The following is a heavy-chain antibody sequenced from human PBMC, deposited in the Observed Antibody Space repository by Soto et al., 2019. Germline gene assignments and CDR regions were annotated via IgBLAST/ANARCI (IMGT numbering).Heavy chain of an antibody. CDR2: ISYDGSNK. CDR1: GFTFSSYG. J-gene: IGHJ4*02. Sequence: GGSLRLSCAASGFTFSSYGMHWVRQAPGKGLEWVAVISYDGSNKYYADSVKGRFTISRDNSKNTLYLQMNSLRAEDTAVYYCAKVGVRGVIDFDYWGQGTLVTVSS. CDR3: AKVGVRGVIDFDY. D-gene: IGHD3-10*01. V-gene: IGHV3-30*18.